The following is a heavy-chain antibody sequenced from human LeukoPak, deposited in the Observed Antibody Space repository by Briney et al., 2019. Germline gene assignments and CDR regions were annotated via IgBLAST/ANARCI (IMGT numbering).Heavy chain of an antibody. CDR1: GFTFSTYA. J-gene: IGHJ3*02. Sequence: GSLRLSCAASGFTFSTYAMTWVRQPPGKGLEWIGYIYYSGSTNYNPSLKGRVTISVDTSKNQFSLKLSSVTAADTAVYYFARVTSYDSSGYYLVSAFDIWGQGTMVTVSS. D-gene: IGHD3-22*01. CDR2: IYYSGST. CDR3: ARVTSYDSSGYYLVSAFDI. V-gene: IGHV4-59*01.